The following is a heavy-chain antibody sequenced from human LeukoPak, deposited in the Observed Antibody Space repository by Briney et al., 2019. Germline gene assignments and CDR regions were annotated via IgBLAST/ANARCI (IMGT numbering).Heavy chain of an antibody. CDR2: INPNSGGT. Sequence: ASVKVSCKASGYTFTGYYMHWVRQAPGQGLEWMGWINPNSGGTNYAQKFQGRVTMTRDTSISTAYMELSRLRSGDTAVYYCARVPGYYDSSGPIDYWGQGTLVTVSS. CDR1: GYTFTGYY. V-gene: IGHV1-2*02. CDR3: ARVPGYYDSSGPIDY. J-gene: IGHJ4*02. D-gene: IGHD3-22*01.